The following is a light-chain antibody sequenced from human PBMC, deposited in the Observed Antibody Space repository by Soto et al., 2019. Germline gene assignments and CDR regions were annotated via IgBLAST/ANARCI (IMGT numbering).Light chain of an antibody. CDR3: QQSYRKWA. Sequence: DIQMTQSPSSLSASVGDRVTITSRASQGIRNDLGWYKQKPGKAPKLLIYRASSLQSGVPLRFSGSESETEFTLTIRSLKPEDFATEYCQQSYRKWAFGQGTKLDIK. CDR2: RAS. V-gene: IGKV1-39*01. J-gene: IGKJ1*01. CDR1: QGIRND.